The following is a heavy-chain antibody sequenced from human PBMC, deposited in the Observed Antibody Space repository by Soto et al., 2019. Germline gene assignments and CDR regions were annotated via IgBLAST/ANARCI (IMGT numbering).Heavy chain of an antibody. CDR3: AKEGLLDSLIVEPLDY. J-gene: IGHJ4*02. CDR2: ISPYNGNT. D-gene: IGHD2-21*01. V-gene: IGHV1-18*01. Sequence: QVQLVQSGPEVKKPGASVTVSCTASGDTFTTFGISWVRQAPGQGLEWLGWISPYNGNTNYAQKFQGRVTMTTDTSTGTAYLEVGGLRSDDTAVDYCAKEGLLDSLIVEPLDYWGQGPLVTVSS. CDR1: GDTFTTFG.